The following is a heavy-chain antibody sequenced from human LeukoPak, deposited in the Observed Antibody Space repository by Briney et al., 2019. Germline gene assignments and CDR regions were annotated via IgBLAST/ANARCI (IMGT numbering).Heavy chain of an antibody. CDR3: ASGRYDSSGYYYFTWFDL. V-gene: IGHV1-2*02. D-gene: IGHD3-22*01. CDR2: INPNSGGT. CDR1: GYTFTGYY. Sequence: ASVTVSCTASGYTFTGYYMHWVRQAPGQGLEWMGWINPNSGGTNYAQKFQGRVTMTRDTSISTAYMELSRLRSDDTAVYYCASGRYDSSGYYYFTWFDLWGQGTLVTVSS. J-gene: IGHJ5*02.